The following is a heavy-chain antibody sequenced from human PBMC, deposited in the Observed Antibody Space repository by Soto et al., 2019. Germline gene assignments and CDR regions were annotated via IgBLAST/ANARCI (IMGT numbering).Heavy chain of an antibody. CDR1: GYTFTSYG. Sequence: ASVKVSCKASGYTFTSYGISWVRQAPGQGLEWMGWISAYNGNTNYAQKLQGRVTMTTDTSTSTAYMELRSLRSDDTAVYYCARGLRVVVAATDYYGMDVWGQGTTVTVYS. CDR2: ISAYNGNT. J-gene: IGHJ6*02. D-gene: IGHD2-15*01. CDR3: ARGLRVVVAATDYYGMDV. V-gene: IGHV1-18*04.